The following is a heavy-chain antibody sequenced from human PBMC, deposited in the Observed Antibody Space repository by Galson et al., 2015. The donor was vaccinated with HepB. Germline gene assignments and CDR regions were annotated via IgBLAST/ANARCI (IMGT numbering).Heavy chain of an antibody. D-gene: IGHD2/OR15-2a*01. J-gene: IGHJ3*02. CDR2: ISGSGGST. CDR3: AKLLSGVHAFDI. V-gene: IGHV3-23*01. CDR1: GFTFSSYA. Sequence: SLRLSCAASGFTFSSYAMSWVRQAPGKGLEWVSAISGSGGSTYYADSVKGRFTISRDNSKNTLYLQMNSLRAEDTAVYYCAKLLSGVHAFDIWGQGTMVTVSS.